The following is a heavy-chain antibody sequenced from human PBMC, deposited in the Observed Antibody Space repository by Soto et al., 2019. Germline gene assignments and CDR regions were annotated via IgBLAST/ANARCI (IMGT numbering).Heavy chain of an antibody. Sequence: QVQLQESGPGLVKPSETLSLTCTVSGASISRYYWSWIRQSPGKGLEWIGYMYYSGNANYNPSTRSRITTSVGTSKSKFSLNLTSVTAADVAAYYCAGKYPVYSAYFEYWGQGILVTVSS. D-gene: IGHD1-26*01. CDR2: MYYSGNA. V-gene: IGHV4-59*01. J-gene: IGHJ4*02. CDR1: GASISRYY. CDR3: AGKYPVYSAYFEY.